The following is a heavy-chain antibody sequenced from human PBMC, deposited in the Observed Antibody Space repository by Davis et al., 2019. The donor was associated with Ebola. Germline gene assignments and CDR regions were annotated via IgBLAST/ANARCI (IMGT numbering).Heavy chain of an antibody. CDR2: IYPGDSDT. V-gene: IGHV5-51*01. J-gene: IGHJ5*02. D-gene: IGHD6-19*01. CDR3: ERRRALYSSGWFSEFDP. CDR1: GYSFTSYW. Sequence: GESLKIFCKGSGYSFTSYWIGWVRQMPGKGLEWMGIIYPGDSDTRYSPSFQGQVTISVDKSINTAYLQWNSLKASDSAMYYGERRRALYSSGWFSEFDPWGQGTLVTVSS.